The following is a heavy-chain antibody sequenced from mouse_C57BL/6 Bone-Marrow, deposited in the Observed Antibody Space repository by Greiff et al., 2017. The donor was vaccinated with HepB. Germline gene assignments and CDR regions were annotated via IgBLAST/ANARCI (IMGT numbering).Heavy chain of an antibody. CDR3: AREKSTMVTTEFAY. CDR1: GYAFSSSW. J-gene: IGHJ3*01. V-gene: IGHV1-82*01. D-gene: IGHD2-2*01. CDR2: IYPGDGDT. Sequence: QVQLQQSGPELVKPGASVKISCKASGYAFSSSWMNWVKQRPGKGLEWIGRIYPGDGDTNSNGKFKGKATLTADKSSSTAYMQLSSLTSEDSAVYFCAREKSTMVTTEFAYWGQGTLVTVSA.